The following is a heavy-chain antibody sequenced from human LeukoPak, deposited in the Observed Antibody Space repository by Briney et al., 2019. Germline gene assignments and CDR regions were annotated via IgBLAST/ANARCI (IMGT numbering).Heavy chain of an antibody. D-gene: IGHD1-26*01. Sequence: GGSLRLSCAASGFTFSSYSMNWVRQAPGKGLEWVGFIRSKAYGGTTEYAASVKGRFTISRDDSKSIAYLQMNSLKTEDTAVYYCTRGVRGSSFDYWGQGTLVTVSS. CDR2: IRSKAYGGTT. V-gene: IGHV3-49*04. J-gene: IGHJ4*02. CDR3: TRGVRGSSFDY. CDR1: GFTFSSYS.